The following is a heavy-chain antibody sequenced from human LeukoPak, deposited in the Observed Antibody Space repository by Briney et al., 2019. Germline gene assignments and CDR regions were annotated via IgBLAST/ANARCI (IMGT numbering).Heavy chain of an antibody. D-gene: IGHD1/OR15-1a*01. CDR1: GFTSSGYW. J-gene: IGHJ4*02. CDR3: AKQRGQGYYFDY. Sequence: GGSLRLSRAASGFTSSGYWMSWVRQAPGKGLEWVANINQDAGDKYYVDSVKGRFTISRDNVNHSLYLQMNSLRAEDTAVYYCAKQRGQGYYFDYWGQGTLVTVSS. CDR2: INQDAGDK. V-gene: IGHV3-7*01.